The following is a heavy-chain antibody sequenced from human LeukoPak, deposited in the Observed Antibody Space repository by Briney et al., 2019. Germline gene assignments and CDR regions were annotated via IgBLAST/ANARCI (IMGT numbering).Heavy chain of an antibody. CDR1: GGSISSTNYY. CDR3: ARVRFLKPSMIDY. V-gene: IGHV4-39*07. CDR2: IYYTGTT. D-gene: IGHD3-3*01. Sequence: ASETLSLTCTVSGGSISSTNYYWAWIRQPPGRGLEWIGSIYYTGTTFDNPSLKSRVTLSVDTSKNQFSLKLSSVTAADTAVYYCARVRFLKPSMIDYWGQGTLVTVSS. J-gene: IGHJ4*02.